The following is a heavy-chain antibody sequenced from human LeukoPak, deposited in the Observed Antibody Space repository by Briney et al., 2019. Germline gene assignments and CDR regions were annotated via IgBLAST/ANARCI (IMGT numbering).Heavy chain of an antibody. CDR2: INPNSGGT. D-gene: IGHD3-22*01. J-gene: IGHJ4*02. Sequence: ASVKVSCKASGYTFTGYYMHWVRQAPGQGLEWMGWINPNSGGTNYAQKFQGRVTMTRDTSISTAYMELSRLRSDDTAVYYCARSLPYDNRNPHFDYWGQGTLVTVSS. CDR3: ARSLPYDNRNPHFDY. V-gene: IGHV1-2*02. CDR1: GYTFTGYY.